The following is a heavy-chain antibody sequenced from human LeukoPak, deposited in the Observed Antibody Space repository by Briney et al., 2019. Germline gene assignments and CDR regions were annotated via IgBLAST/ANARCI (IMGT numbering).Heavy chain of an antibody. D-gene: IGHD3-9*01. CDR2: IYYSGSA. V-gene: IGHV4-31*03. Sequence: PSETLSRNCTVSGGSISSGGYYWSWLRQHPGKGLEWIGYIYYSGSAYYNPSLKSRVTISVDTSKHHFSLKLSSVTAADTAVYYCARSVNYDILTGYYSYYFDYWGQGTLVTVSS. CDR1: GGSISSGGYY. J-gene: IGHJ4*02. CDR3: ARSVNYDILTGYYSYYFDY.